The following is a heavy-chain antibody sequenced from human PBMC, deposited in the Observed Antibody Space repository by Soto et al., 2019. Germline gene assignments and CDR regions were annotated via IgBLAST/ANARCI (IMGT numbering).Heavy chain of an antibody. D-gene: IGHD1-26*01. J-gene: IGHJ4*02. CDR3: ARLGGSYAVPHFDY. Sequence: PSATLSLTCPVSGGSTDSYYCSWFRQPPGKGLEWIGYMGYSGYTNYNPSLKSRVTLSVDTSKNQFSLKLSSVTAADTAVYYCARLGGSYAVPHFDYWGQGTLVTVSS. CDR2: MGYSGYT. CDR1: GGSTDSYY. V-gene: IGHV4-59*08.